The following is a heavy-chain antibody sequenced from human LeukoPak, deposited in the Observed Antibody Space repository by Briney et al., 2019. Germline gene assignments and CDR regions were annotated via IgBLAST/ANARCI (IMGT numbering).Heavy chain of an antibody. CDR1: GGSISRGGYY. Sequence: SETLSLTCTVSGGSISRGGYYWSWIRQHPGKGLEWIGYIYYSGSTYYNPSLKSRVTISVDTSKNQFSLKLSSVTAADTAVYYCARARLWFGELPTYFDYWGQGTLATVSS. D-gene: IGHD3-10*01. CDR3: ARARLWFGELPTYFDY. CDR2: IYYSGST. J-gene: IGHJ4*02. V-gene: IGHV4-31*03.